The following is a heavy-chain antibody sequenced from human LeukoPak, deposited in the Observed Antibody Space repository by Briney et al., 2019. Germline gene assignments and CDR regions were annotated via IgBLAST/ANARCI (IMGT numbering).Heavy chain of an antibody. D-gene: IGHD3-10*01. CDR2: ISRSGSTI. CDR3: ARDRSGYYYGMDV. Sequence: PGGSLRLSCAASGFTFSSYEMNWVRQAPGKGLESVSYISRSGSTIYYADSVKSRFSTSTDTAKNSLYLQMNSLRAEDTAVYCCARDRSGYYYGMDVWGQGTTVTVSS. J-gene: IGHJ6*02. V-gene: IGHV3-48*03. CDR1: GFTFSSYE.